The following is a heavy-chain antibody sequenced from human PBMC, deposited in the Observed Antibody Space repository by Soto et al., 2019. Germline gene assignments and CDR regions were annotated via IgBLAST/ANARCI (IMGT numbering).Heavy chain of an antibody. Sequence: QVQLQESGPGLVKPSQTLSLTCTVSGGSISSGGYYWSWIRQHPGKGLEWIGYLYYSGSTYYNPSHKSRVTISVDTSKNQFSLKLSSVTAADTAVYYCAREGGIVGATAADYWGQGTLVTVSS. J-gene: IGHJ4*02. V-gene: IGHV4-31*03. D-gene: IGHD1-26*01. CDR1: GGSISSGGYY. CDR3: AREGGIVGATAADY. CDR2: LYYSGST.